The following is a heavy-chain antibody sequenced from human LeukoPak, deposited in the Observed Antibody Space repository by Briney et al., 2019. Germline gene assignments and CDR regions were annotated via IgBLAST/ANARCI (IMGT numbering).Heavy chain of an antibody. Sequence: SQTLSLTCTVSGGSISSGSYYWSWIRQPAGKGLEWIGRIYTSGSTNYNPSLKSRVTISVDTSKNQFSLKLSSVTAADTAVYYCARRRYFDWRAPRHAFDIWGQGTMVTVSS. CDR3: ARRRYFDWRAPRHAFDI. D-gene: IGHD3-9*01. CDR1: GGSISSGSYY. V-gene: IGHV4-61*02. J-gene: IGHJ3*02. CDR2: IYTSGST.